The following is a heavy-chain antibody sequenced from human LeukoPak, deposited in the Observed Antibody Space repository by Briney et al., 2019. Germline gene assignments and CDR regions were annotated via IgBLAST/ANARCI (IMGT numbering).Heavy chain of an antibody. CDR3: AITAMVTKYYTYYFDY. V-gene: IGHV1-24*01. CDR2: FDPEDGET. D-gene: IGHD5-18*01. Sequence: GASVKVSCKVPGYTLTELSMHWVRQAPGKGLEWMGGFDPEDGETIYAQKFQGRVTMTRDTSISTAYMELSRLRSDGTAVYYCAITAMVTKYYTYYFDYWGQGTLVTVSS. CDR1: GYTLTELS. J-gene: IGHJ4*02.